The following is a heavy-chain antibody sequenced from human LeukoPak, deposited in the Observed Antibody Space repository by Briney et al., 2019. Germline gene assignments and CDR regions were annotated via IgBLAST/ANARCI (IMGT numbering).Heavy chain of an antibody. CDR1: GFTFSSYV. CDR2: ISYDGSNK. CDR3: ARAVAGLRHFDY. J-gene: IGHJ4*02. V-gene: IGHV3-30*03. D-gene: IGHD6-19*01. Sequence: GGSLRLSCAASGFTFSSYVMHWVRQAPGKGLEWVAVISYDGSNKYYADSVKGRFTISRDNSKNTLYLQMNSLRAEDTAVYYCARAVAGLRHFDYWGQGTLVTVSS.